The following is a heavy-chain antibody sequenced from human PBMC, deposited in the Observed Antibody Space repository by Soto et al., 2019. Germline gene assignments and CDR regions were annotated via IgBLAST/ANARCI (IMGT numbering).Heavy chain of an antibody. Sequence: QVQLQESGPGLVKPSETLSLTCTVSGGSVSSGSYYWSWIRQPPGKGLEWIGYVYYSGGTNYNPSRKSRVPISVDTSKNQFSLKLSSVTAADTAVYYCARAYYYDSRGDWFDPWGQGTLVTVSS. J-gene: IGHJ5*02. CDR2: VYYSGGT. V-gene: IGHV4-61*01. CDR3: ARAYYYDSRGDWFDP. CDR1: GGSVSSGSYY. D-gene: IGHD3-22*01.